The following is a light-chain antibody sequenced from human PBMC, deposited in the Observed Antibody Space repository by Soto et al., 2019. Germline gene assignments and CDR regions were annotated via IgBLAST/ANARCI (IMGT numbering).Light chain of an antibody. CDR3: QQYDRYPVT. CDR1: HSVSTW. CDR2: KAS. V-gene: IGKV1-5*03. J-gene: IGKJ4*01. Sequence: DSQMTQSPSTLAASVGDRVTITCRASHSVSTWLAWYQQKPGKAPKLLIYKASILQSGVSSRFSGSGSGTDFTLTISSLQPDDFATYYCQQYDRYPVTFGGGTKVEVK.